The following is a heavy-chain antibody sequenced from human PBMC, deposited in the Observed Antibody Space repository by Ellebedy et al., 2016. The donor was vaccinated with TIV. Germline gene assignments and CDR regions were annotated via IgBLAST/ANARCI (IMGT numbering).Heavy chain of an antibody. D-gene: IGHD5-12*01. V-gene: IGHV4-34*01. CDR2: INHSGST. J-gene: IGHJ4*02. Sequence: MPGGSLRLSCAASGFTFSSYSMNWVRQPPGKGLEWIGEINHSGSTNYNPSLKSRVTISVDTSKNQVSLKLSSVTAADTAVYYRARDQGGYSGYDFWGQGTLVAVSS. CDR1: GFTFSSYS. CDR3: ARDQGGYSGYDF.